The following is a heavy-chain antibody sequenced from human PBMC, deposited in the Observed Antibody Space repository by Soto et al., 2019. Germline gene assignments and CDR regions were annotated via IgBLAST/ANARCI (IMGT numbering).Heavy chain of an antibody. D-gene: IGHD3-10*02. V-gene: IGHV4-30-2*01. J-gene: IGHJ5*02. CDR2: IYHSGST. Sequence: SETLSLTCAVSGGSISSGGYSWSWIRQPPGKGLEWIGYIYHSGSTYYNPSLKSRVTISVDRSKNQFSLKLSSVTAADTAVYYCPSARYVPGWFDPWGQGTLVTVSS. CDR3: PSARYVPGWFDP. CDR1: GGSISSGGYS.